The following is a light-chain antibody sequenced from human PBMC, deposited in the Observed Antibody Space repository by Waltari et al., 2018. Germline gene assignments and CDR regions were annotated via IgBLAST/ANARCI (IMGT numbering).Light chain of an antibody. V-gene: IGLV4-69*01. CDR2: VNSEGSH. CDR1: GEYSAYT. J-gene: IGLJ3*02. CDR3: QTWGMNIQV. Sequence: QLVLTQSPSASASLGASVKLTCTLTGEYSAYTIAWHQLQPEKGPRYLMNVNSEGSHDKADGIPERYSGCSAGAERYLIISRLQSDDEADYFCQTWGMNIQVFGGGTRLTVL.